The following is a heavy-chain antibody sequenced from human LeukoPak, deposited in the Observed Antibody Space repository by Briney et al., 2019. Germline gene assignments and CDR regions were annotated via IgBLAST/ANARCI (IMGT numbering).Heavy chain of an antibody. CDR1: GFTFSSYW. Sequence: PGGSLRLSCAASGFTFSSYWMSWVRQAPGKGLEWVANIKQDGSEKYYVDSVKGRFTISRDNAKNSLYLQMNSLRAEDTAVYYCARGRRNYYYGSGGTYYFDYWGQGTLVTVSS. CDR3: ARGRRNYYYGSGGTYYFDY. V-gene: IGHV3-7*01. CDR2: IKQDGSEK. J-gene: IGHJ4*02. D-gene: IGHD3-10*01.